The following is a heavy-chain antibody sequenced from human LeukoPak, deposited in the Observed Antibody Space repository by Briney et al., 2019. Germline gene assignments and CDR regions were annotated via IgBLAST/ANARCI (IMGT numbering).Heavy chain of an antibody. Sequence: ASVKVSCKASGYTFTGYYMHWLRQAPGQGLEWMGWINPNSGGTIYAQKFQGRVTMTRDTSISTAYMELSRLRSDDTAVYYCARGATVTPTAHFDYWGEGTLVTVSS. D-gene: IGHD4-17*01. CDR1: GYTFTGYY. CDR2: INPNSGGT. J-gene: IGHJ4*02. V-gene: IGHV1-2*02. CDR3: ARGATVTPTAHFDY.